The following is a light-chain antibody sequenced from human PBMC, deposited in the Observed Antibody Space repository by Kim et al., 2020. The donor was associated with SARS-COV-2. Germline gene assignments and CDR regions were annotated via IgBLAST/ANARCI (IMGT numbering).Light chain of an antibody. J-gene: IGKJ1*01. Sequence: SASVGDRVTITCRASQSISKFFNWYQQKPGEAPTLLIYGASRLQSGVPSRFSGSGSGTDFTLTISSLQPEDFATYYCQQSYSTPPTFGQGTKVDIK. CDR1: QSISKF. CDR2: GAS. CDR3: QQSYSTPPT. V-gene: IGKV1-39*01.